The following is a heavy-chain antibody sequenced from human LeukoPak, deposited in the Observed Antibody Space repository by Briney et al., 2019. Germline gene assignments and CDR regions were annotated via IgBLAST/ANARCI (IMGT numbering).Heavy chain of an antibody. CDR1: GYTFSSYG. CDR3: ARDSSGWSYYFDY. CDR2: IWYDGSNK. Sequence: GGSLRLSCAASGYTFSSYGMHWVRQAPGKGLEWVAVIWYDGSNKYYADSVKGRFTISRDNSKNTLYLQMNSLRAEDTAVYYCARDSSGWSYYFDYWGQGTLVTVSS. V-gene: IGHV3-33*01. D-gene: IGHD6-19*01. J-gene: IGHJ4*02.